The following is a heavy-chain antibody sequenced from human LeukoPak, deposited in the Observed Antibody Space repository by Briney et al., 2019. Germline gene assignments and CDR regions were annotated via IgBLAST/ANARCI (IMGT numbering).Heavy chain of an antibody. CDR3: AKDTSYSSSWYYFDY. CDR2: ISGSGGST. V-gene: IGHV3-23*01. CDR1: GFTFSSYA. D-gene: IGHD6-13*01. J-gene: IGHJ4*02. Sequence: GGSLRLSCAASGFTFSSYAMHWVRQAPGKGLEWVSAISGSGGSTYYADSVKGRFTISRDNSKNTLYLQMNSLRAEDTAVYYCAKDTSYSSSWYYFDYWGQGTLVTVSS.